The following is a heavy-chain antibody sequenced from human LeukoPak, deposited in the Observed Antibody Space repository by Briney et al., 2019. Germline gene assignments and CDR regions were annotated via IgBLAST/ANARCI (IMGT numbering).Heavy chain of an antibody. CDR2: ISSSSSYI. J-gene: IGHJ4*02. D-gene: IGHD5-12*01. CDR1: GFTFSGYS. CDR3: ARDQLAYSGYDTLFDY. Sequence: GGSLRLSCAASGFTFSGYSMNWVRQAPGKGLEWVSSISSSSSYIYYADSVKGRFTISRDNAKNSLYLQLNSLRPEDTAVYYCARDQLAYSGYDTLFDYWGQGSLVTVSS. V-gene: IGHV3-21*01.